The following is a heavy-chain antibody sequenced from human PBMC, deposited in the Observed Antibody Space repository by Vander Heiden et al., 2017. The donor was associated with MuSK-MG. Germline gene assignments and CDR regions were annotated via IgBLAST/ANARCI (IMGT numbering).Heavy chain of an antibody. J-gene: IGHJ5*02. Sequence: QVQLQESGPGLVKPSETLSLTCTVSGGSISSYYWSWIRQPPGKGLEWIGYIYYSGSTNYNPSLKSRVTISVDTSKNQFSLKLSSVTAADTAVYYCARDNWNYVGPWFDPWGQGTLVTVSS. CDR1: GGSISSYY. D-gene: IGHD1-7*01. V-gene: IGHV4-59*01. CDR2: IYYSGST. CDR3: ARDNWNYVGPWFDP.